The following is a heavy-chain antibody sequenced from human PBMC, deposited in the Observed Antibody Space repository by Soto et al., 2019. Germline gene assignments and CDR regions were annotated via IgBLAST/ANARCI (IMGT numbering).Heavy chain of an antibody. J-gene: IGHJ6*02. Sequence: DVQLKESGGGLVQPGQSLRLSCEVSGFTLSMYSMTWVRQAPGKGLEWVAKIPQDGSDGHYLDSVKGRFTISRDNAKNSVYLQMNSLRADDTAVYYCARDHLILPAHDFFYGSDVWGQGVKVTVSS. CDR1: GFTLSMYS. CDR3: ARDHLILPAHDFFYGSDV. V-gene: IGHV3-7*03. D-gene: IGHD2-21*02. CDR2: IPQDGSDG.